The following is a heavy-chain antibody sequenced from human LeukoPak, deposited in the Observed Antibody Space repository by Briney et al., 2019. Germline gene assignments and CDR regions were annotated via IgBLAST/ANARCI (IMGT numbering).Heavy chain of an antibody. CDR2: INPNSGGT. V-gene: IGHV1-2*02. Sequence: ASVKVSCKASGYTFTGYYMHWVRQAPGQGLEWMGWINPNSGGTNYAQKFQGRVTMTRDTSISTAYMELSRLRSDDTAVYYCARHFRVAGHSKFDYWGQGTLVTVSS. D-gene: IGHD6-19*01. CDR1: GYTFTGYY. J-gene: IGHJ4*02. CDR3: ARHFRVAGHSKFDY.